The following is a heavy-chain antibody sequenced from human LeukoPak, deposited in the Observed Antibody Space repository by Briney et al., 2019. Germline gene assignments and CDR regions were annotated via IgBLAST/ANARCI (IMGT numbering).Heavy chain of an antibody. V-gene: IGHV4-34*01. CDR1: GGSFSGYY. D-gene: IGHD6-19*01. CDR3: AKDSSGWYFDY. Sequence: SSETLSLTCAVYGGSFSGYYWSWIRQPPGKGLEWIGEINHSGSTNYNPSLKSRVTISVDTSKNQFSLKLSSVTAADTAVYYCAKDSSGWYFDYWGQGTLVTVSS. CDR2: INHSGST. J-gene: IGHJ4*02.